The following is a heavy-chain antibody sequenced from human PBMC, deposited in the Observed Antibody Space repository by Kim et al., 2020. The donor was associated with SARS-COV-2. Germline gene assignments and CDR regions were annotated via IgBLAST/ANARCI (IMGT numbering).Heavy chain of an antibody. J-gene: IGHJ6*02. CDR3: ARDLKRGDYDFYGMDV. V-gene: IGHV3-74*01. Sequence: VKGRFTISRDNAKNMLYLQMSSRRAEDTAVYYCARDLKRGDYDFYGMDVWGQGTTVTVSS. D-gene: IGHD3-3*01.